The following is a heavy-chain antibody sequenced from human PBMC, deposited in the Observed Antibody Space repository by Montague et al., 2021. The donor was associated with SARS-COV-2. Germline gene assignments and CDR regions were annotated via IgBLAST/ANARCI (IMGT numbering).Heavy chain of an antibody. V-gene: IGHV3-7*01. CDR1: GFTLSSYW. D-gene: IGHD6-19*01. J-gene: IGHJ2*01. CDR3: ARERQDSSGWSTYWYFDL. Sequence: RLSWSASGFTLSSYWMSWVRQAPGKGLGWVANIEEDGSEKYYMDSVKGRFTISRDNAKNSLSLQMNSLRAEDTAVYYCARERQDSSGWSTYWYFDLWGRGTLVTVSS. CDR2: IEEDGSEK.